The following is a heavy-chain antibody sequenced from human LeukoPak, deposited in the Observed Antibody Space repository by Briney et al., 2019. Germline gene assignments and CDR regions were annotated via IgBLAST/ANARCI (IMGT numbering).Heavy chain of an antibody. CDR3: ARQTGEMATTDGFDY. CDR1: GFTFTSYT. V-gene: IGHV3-48*01. CDR2: ISSSSINK. D-gene: IGHD5-24*01. J-gene: IGHJ4*02. Sequence: GGSLRLSCAASGFTFTSYTMNWVRQAPGKGLEWVSYISSSSINKYYADSVKGRFTISRDDAKNSLYLQMNSLRAEDTAVYYCARQTGEMATTDGFDYWGQGTLVTVSS.